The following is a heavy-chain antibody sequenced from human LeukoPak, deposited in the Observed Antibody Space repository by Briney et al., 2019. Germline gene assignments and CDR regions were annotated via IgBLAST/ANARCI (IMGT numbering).Heavy chain of an antibody. CDR1: GYIFTSYA. V-gene: IGHV1-3*01. Sequence: ASVNVSCKASGYIFTSYAVHWVRQAPGQRLEWMGWINAGNGNTKYSQKFQGRVTITRDTSASTVYMELSSLRSEDTAVYYCARDIDRVFNWFDPWGQGTLVTVSS. D-gene: IGHD6-13*01. CDR2: INAGNGNT. CDR3: ARDIDRVFNWFDP. J-gene: IGHJ5*02.